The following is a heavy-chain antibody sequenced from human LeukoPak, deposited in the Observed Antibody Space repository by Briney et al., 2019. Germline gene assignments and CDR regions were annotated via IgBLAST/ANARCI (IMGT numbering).Heavy chain of an antibody. D-gene: IGHD1-26*01. CDR1: GGSISSYY. V-gene: IGHV4-4*07. Sequence: SETLSLTCTVSGGSISSYYWSWIRQPARKGLEWIGRIYTSGSTNYNPSLKSRVTMSVDTSKNQFSLKLSSVTAADTAVYYCAREGIVGAKDAFDIWGQGTMVTVSS. J-gene: IGHJ3*02. CDR3: AREGIVGAKDAFDI. CDR2: IYTSGST.